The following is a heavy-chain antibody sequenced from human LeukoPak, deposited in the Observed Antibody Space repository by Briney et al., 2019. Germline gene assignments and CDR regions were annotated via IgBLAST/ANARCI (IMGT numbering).Heavy chain of an antibody. CDR1: GYTFTSYD. D-gene: IGHD2-15*01. CDR2: MNPNSGNT. CDR3: AREYCSGGSCYLDDAFDI. J-gene: IGHJ3*02. V-gene: IGHV1-8*01. Sequence: ASVKVSCKASGYTFTSYDINWVRQATGQGLEWMGWMNPNSGNTGYAQKFQGRVTMTRNTSISTAYMELSSLRSEDTAVYYCAREYCSGGSCYLDDAFDIWGQGTMVTVSS.